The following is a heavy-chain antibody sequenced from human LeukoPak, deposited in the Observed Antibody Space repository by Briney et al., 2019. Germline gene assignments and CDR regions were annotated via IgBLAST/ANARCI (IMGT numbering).Heavy chain of an antibody. CDR2: INYSGLT. CDR1: GASMRSSNFY. CDR3: ARGQATALDY. Sequence: SETLSLTCTVSGASMRSSNFYWGWLRQSPGKGLEWIGNINYSGLTYFNPSVKSRVTLSVDVSKNRFSLNLTSVTPADTAVYYCARGQATALDYWGQGTLVTVSS. J-gene: IGHJ4*02. V-gene: IGHV4-39*07. D-gene: IGHD1-26*01.